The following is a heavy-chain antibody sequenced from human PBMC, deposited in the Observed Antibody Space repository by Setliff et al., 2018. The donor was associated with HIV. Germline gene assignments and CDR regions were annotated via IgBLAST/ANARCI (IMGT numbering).Heavy chain of an antibody. V-gene: IGHV3-21*01. Sequence: PGGSLRLSCAASGFTFSSYSMNWVRQAPGKGLEWVSCISSSTRYIYYADSVKGRFTISRDNAKNSLYLQMNSLRADDTAVYYCAGTDDSSCYYSIGFDHWGQGTLVTVSS. CDR3: AGTDDSSCYYSIGFDH. CDR2: ISSSTRYI. D-gene: IGHD3-22*01. J-gene: IGHJ4*02. CDR1: GFTFSSYS.